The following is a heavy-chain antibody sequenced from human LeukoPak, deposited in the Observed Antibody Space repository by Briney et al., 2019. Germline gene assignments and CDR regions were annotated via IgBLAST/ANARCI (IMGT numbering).Heavy chain of an antibody. D-gene: IGHD1-26*01. CDR3: AKGYIRGATLDY. J-gene: IGHJ4*02. CDR2: ISYDGSNK. CDR1: GFTFSSYG. V-gene: IGHV3-30*18. Sequence: GGSLRLSCAASGFTFSSYGMHWVRQAPGKGLEWVAVISYDGSNKYYAASVKGRFTISRDNSKNTLYLQVNSLRAEDTAVYYCAKGYIRGATLDYWGQGTLVTVSS.